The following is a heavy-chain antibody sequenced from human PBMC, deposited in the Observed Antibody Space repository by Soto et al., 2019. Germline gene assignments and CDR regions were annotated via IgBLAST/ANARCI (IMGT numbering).Heavy chain of an antibody. D-gene: IGHD1-26*01. Sequence: ASVKVSCKASGYTFTSYAMHWVRQAPGQRLEWMGWINAGNGNTKYSQKFQGRVTITRDTSASTAYMELSSLRSEDTAVYYCARDPTIGSWGYYYGMDVWGQGTTVTVS. V-gene: IGHV1-3*01. CDR3: ARDPTIGSWGYYYGMDV. J-gene: IGHJ6*02. CDR1: GYTFTSYA. CDR2: INAGNGNT.